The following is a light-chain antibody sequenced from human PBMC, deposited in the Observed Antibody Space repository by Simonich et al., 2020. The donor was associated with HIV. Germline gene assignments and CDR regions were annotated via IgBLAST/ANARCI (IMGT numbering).Light chain of an antibody. CDR1: SGSIASNY. V-gene: IGLV6-57*03. CDR3: QSYGSGRV. J-gene: IGLJ3*02. CDR2: EDN. Sequence: NFMLTQPHSVSESPGKTVTISCTRSSGSIASNYVQWYQQRPGSAPTTVIYEDNQRPSGVPDRFSGSIDSSSNSASLTISGLKTEDDADYYCQSYGSGRVFGGGTKLTVL.